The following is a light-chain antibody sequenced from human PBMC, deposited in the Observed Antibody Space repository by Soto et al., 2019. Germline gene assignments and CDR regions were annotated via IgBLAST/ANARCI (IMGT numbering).Light chain of an antibody. J-gene: IGKJ3*01. CDR1: QDITTY. CDR2: DTS. Sequence: DIQLTQSPSSLAASVGDRVTITCQASQDITTYLNWYQHKSGKAPKLLIYDTSNLQTGVPSRFSGSGSGTHFTFTISSLQPEDIGTYYCQQYDHLFTFGPGTTVA. CDR3: QQYDHLFT. V-gene: IGKV1-33*01.